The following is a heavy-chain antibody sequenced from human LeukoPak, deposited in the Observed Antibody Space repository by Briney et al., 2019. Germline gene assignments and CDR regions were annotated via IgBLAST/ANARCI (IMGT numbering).Heavy chain of an antibody. CDR1: GFTFSNFA. D-gene: IGHD3-22*01. CDR3: TKGLGSFDSSDFDD. Sequence: GGSLRLSCAASGFTFSNFAMSWVRQAPGKGLEWVSAVSGSGGSTYYADSVKGRFTISRDNSKNTLYLQMNSLRAEDTAVYFCTKGLGSFDSSDFDDWGQGTLVTVSS. J-gene: IGHJ4*02. CDR2: VSGSGGST. V-gene: IGHV3-23*01.